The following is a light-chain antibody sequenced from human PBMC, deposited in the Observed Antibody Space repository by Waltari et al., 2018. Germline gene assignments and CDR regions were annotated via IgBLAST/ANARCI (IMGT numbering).Light chain of an antibody. CDR3: QQRKNWPVT. CDR1: PTVQNY. V-gene: IGKV3-11*01. CDR2: GTF. Sequence: EFVLTQSPASPSLSPGERATPSCGASPTVQNYLAWYQQKPGQAPRLLFYGTFARTSGIPDRFSGSGSGTDYTLTIGSLDPEDFAVYDCQQRKNWPVTFGGGTKVDLK. J-gene: IGKJ4*01.